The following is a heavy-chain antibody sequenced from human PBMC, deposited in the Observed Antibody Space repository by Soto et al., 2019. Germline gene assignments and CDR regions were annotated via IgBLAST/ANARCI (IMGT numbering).Heavy chain of an antibody. V-gene: IGHV3-15*02. CDR3: TTQPQVGWRAY. Sequence: EVRLVESGGTLVKPGGSLRLSCTASGFTFNYAWMTWVRQAAGKGLEWVGRIKSKNDGGIIDYAAPEKGRFIISRDDAKNSLYLQMNSLKTEDTAVYYCTTQPQVGWRAYWGQGTLVTVSS. J-gene: IGHJ1*01. CDR1: GFTFNYAW. CDR2: IKSKNDGGII. D-gene: IGHD6-19*01.